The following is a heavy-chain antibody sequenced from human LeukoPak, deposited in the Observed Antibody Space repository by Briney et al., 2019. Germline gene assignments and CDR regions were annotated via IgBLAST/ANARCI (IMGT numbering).Heavy chain of an antibody. CDR2: IYHSGTT. CDR3: AREVRSAWASFDP. CDR1: GGSFSGYY. J-gene: IGHJ5*02. V-gene: IGHV4-34*01. D-gene: IGHD1-26*01. Sequence: PSETLSLTCAVYGGSFSGYYWSWIRQPPGKGLEWIGTIYHSGTTFYNPSLQSRVTVSLDTSKNQFSLKPSSVTAADTAVYYCAREVRSAWASFDPWGQGTLVTVSS.